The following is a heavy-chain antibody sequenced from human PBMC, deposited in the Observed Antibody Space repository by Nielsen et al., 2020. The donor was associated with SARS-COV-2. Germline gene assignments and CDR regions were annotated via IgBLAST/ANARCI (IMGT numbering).Heavy chain of an antibody. D-gene: IGHD3-16*01. CDR2: IYHSGRT. Sequence: SETLSLTCAVSGGSISSGGYSWGWIRQPPGEGLEWIGYIYHSGRTYYNPSLKSRVTISVDRSKNQFSLKLSSVTAADTAVYYCARGGRITFGGADDAFDIWGQGTMVTVSS. V-gene: IGHV4-30-2*01. CDR1: GGSISSGGYS. CDR3: ARGGRITFGGADDAFDI. J-gene: IGHJ3*02.